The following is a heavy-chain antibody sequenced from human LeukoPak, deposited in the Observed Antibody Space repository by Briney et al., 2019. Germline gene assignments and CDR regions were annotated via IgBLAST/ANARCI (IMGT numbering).Heavy chain of an antibody. CDR3: ARAPYDFWSGYPETRPNNYYYYYYMDV. J-gene: IGHJ6*03. Sequence: VASVKVSCKASGGTFSSYAISWVRQAPGQGLEWMGGIIPIFGTANYAQKFQGRVTITADESTSTAYMELSSLRSEDTAVYYCARAPYDFWSGYPETRPNNYYYYYYMDVWGKGTTVTVSS. D-gene: IGHD3-3*01. CDR2: IIPIFGTA. V-gene: IGHV1-69*13. CDR1: GGTFSSYA.